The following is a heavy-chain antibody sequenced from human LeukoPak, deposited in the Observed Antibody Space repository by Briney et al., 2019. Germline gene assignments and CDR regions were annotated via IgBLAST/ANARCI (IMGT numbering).Heavy chain of an antibody. Sequence: GASVKVSCKASGYILSAYGISWVRQAPGQGLEWMGCISGYNGNTNYAQKLQGRVTMTTDTSTSTAYMELRSLRSDDTAVYYCARRRSEEFDFDCWGQGTLVTVSS. CDR3: ARRRSEEFDFDC. J-gene: IGHJ4*02. D-gene: IGHD6-19*01. V-gene: IGHV1-18*01. CDR1: GYILSAYG. CDR2: ISGYNGNT.